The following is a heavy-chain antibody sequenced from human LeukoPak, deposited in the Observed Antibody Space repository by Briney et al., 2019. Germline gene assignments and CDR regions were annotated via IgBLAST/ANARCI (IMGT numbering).Heavy chain of an antibody. D-gene: IGHD3-9*01. CDR2: IYSGGNT. CDR3: ARDRMELRYFDWLPNPYYYYYGMDV. J-gene: IGHJ6*02. Sequence: GGSLRLSCAASGFTVSSNYMSWVRQAPGKGLEWVSVIYSGGNTYYADSVKGRFTISRDNSKNTLYLQMNSLRAEDTAVYYCARDRMELRYFDWLPNPYYYYYGMDVWGQGTTVTVSS. V-gene: IGHV3-66*01. CDR1: GFTVSSNY.